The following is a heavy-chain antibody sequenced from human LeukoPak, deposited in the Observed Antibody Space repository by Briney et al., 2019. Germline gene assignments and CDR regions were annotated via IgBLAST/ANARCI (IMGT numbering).Heavy chain of an antibody. CDR1: GFIFISYA. CDR2: ISGGGGGT. J-gene: IGHJ4*02. CDR3: AKFNEILTGYFDY. V-gene: IGHV3-23*01. D-gene: IGHD3-9*01. Sequence: GGSLRLSCAASGFIFISYAMSWVRQAPGKGLEWVSSISGGGGGTYYAEFVKGRFTISRDNSKNTLCLQMNSLRAEDTAVYYCAKFNEILTGYFDYWGQGTLVTVSS.